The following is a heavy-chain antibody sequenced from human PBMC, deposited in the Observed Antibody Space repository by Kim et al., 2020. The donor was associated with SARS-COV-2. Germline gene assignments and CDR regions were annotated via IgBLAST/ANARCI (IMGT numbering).Heavy chain of an antibody. D-gene: IGHD6-19*01. CDR3: ATAGIAVAGTFDY. V-gene: IGHV1-24*01. J-gene: IGHJ4*02. Sequence: YAQKFQGRVTMTEDTSTDTAYMELSSLRSEDTAVYYCATAGIAVAGTFDYWGQGTLVTVSS.